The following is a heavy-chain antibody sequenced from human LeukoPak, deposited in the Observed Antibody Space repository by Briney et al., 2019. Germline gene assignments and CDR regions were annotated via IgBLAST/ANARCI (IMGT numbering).Heavy chain of an antibody. CDR2: IGSSSSYI. V-gene: IGHV3-21*01. Sequence: GGSLRLSCAASGFTFSSYSMNWVRQAPGKGLEWVSSIGSSSSYIYYADSVKGRFTISRDNAKNSLYLQMNSLRAEDTAVYYCARDSGAYSGYDSDAFDIWGQGTMVTVSS. CDR1: GFTFSSYS. CDR3: ARDSGAYSGYDSDAFDI. J-gene: IGHJ3*02. D-gene: IGHD5-12*01.